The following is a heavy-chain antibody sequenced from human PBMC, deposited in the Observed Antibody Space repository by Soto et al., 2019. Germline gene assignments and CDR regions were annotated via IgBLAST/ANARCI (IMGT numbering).Heavy chain of an antibody. D-gene: IGHD6-13*01. V-gene: IGHV3-9*01. CDR1: LFTVDDYA. CDR3: AKDMTPPRDSSSWYVLRGMDV. CDR2: ISLNSGSI. Sequence: GGCLRLSCAASLFTVDDYAMHWVRQSPGKGLEWVSGISLNSGSIGYAYSVKGRFTISRDNAKNSLYLQMNSLRAEDTALYYCAKDMTPPRDSSSWYVLRGMDVWGQGTTVTVSS. J-gene: IGHJ6*02.